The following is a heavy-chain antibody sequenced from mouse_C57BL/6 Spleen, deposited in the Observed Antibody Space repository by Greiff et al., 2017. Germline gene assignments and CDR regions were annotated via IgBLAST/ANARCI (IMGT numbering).Heavy chain of an antibody. CDR1: GYTFTDYE. J-gene: IGHJ2*01. Sequence: VKLQESGAELVRPGASVTLSCKASGYTFTDYEMHWVKQTPVHGLEWIGAIDPETGGTAYNQKFKGKDILTADKSSSTAYMELRSLTSEDSAVYYCTRGLSIYYDYDENWGQGTTLTVSS. D-gene: IGHD2-4*01. CDR3: TRGLSIYYDYDEN. CDR2: IDPETGGT. V-gene: IGHV1-15*01.